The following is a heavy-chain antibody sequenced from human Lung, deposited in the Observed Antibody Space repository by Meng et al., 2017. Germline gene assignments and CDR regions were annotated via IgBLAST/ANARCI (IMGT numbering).Heavy chain of an antibody. D-gene: IGHD3-16*02. CDR1: GGSISGSNYY. J-gene: IGHJ4*02. CDR3: ARRAHIVDPPR. V-gene: IGHV4-39*01. CDR2: IYYGGTT. Sequence: HLQLQESGPGLVKPSETLSLTCTVPGGSISGSNYYWVWIRQPPGKGLAWIGSIYYGGTTYYSSSLKSRASISVDTSKPQFSLQLTSVTAADTAIYYCARRAHIVDPPRWGQGTLVTVSS.